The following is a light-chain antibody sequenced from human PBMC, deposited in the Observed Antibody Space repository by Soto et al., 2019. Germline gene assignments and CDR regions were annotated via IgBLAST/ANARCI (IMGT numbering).Light chain of an antibody. CDR3: QQDGTSEII. CDR1: EGVSSK. V-gene: IGKV3D-11*03. CDR2: DAS. J-gene: IGKJ5*01. Sequence: VMTQSPATLSLSPGERATLSCRASEGVSSKLVWYQKKPGQAPRLLIHDASTRATGIPTRFSGSGSGTDFTLTICRLETEDFAVFYCQQDGTSEIIFGQRTRLEIK.